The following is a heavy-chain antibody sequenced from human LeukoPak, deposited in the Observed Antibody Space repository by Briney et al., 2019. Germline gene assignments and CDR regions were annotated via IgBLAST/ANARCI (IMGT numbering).Heavy chain of an antibody. CDR1: GFTISSYG. CDR3: AKDFRYSGSYGAFDI. J-gene: IGHJ3*02. Sequence: GGSLRLSCAASGFTISSYGMHWVRQAPGKGLEWVAVISYDGSNKYYADSVKGRFTISRDNSKNTLYLQMNSLRAEDTAVYYCAKDFRYSGSYGAFDIWGQGTMVTVSS. CDR2: ISYDGSNK. D-gene: IGHD1-26*01. V-gene: IGHV3-30*18.